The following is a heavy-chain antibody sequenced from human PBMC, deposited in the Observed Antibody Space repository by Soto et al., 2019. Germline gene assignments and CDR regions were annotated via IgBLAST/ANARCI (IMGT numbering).Heavy chain of an antibody. J-gene: IGHJ4*02. Sequence: QITLKESGPPLVRPTQTLTLTCAFSGFSLSTSGVGVGWIRQPTGKALEWLAVIYWDDSKHYRPSLRSRLTITQATSKNQVVLTTTNRDPMDTGPYYGAHTGPEAWPLDYCGQGTLVTVSS. V-gene: IGHV2-5*02. CDR3: AHTGPEAWPLDY. CDR2: IYWDDSK. CDR1: GFSLSTSGVG.